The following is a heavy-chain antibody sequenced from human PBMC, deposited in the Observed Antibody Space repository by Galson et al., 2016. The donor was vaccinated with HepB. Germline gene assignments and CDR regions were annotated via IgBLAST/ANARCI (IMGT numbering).Heavy chain of an antibody. V-gene: IGHV3-74*01. D-gene: IGHD2-21*02. CDR1: DFTFSGRW. CDR2: INADGTST. Sequence: SLRLSCAASDFTFSGRWMHWVRQVPGKGLVWVSYINADGTSTTYADSVKGRFTISRDNAKNTVHLQMNSLRAEDTAIYYCTRDDSYGLDVWGQGTTVTVS. CDR3: TRDDSYGLDV. J-gene: IGHJ6*02.